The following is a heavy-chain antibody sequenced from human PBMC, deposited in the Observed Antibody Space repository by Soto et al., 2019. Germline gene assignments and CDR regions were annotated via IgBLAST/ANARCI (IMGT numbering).Heavy chain of an antibody. CDR1: GGSFSGYY. CDR3: ARVVVRGVSY. Sequence: QVQLQQWGAGLLKPSETLSLTCAVYGGSFSGYYWSWIRQPLGKGLEWIGEINHIGSINYNPSLTSRVTISVDTSKNQFSLKLSSVTAADTAVYYCARVVVRGVSYWGQGTLVTVSS. D-gene: IGHD3-10*01. J-gene: IGHJ4*02. CDR2: INHIGSI. V-gene: IGHV4-34*01.